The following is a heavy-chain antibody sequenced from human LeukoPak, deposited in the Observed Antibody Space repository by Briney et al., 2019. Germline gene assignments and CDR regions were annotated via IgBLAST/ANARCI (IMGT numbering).Heavy chain of an antibody. J-gene: IGHJ4*02. V-gene: IGHV3-49*04. D-gene: IGHD1-7*01. Sequence: GGSLRLSCTASGFTFGDYAMSWVRQAPGKGLEWVGFIRSKAYGGTTEYAASVKGRFTISRDDSKSIAYLQMNSLKTEDTAVYYCTSSITGTTDFDYWGQGTLVTVSS. CDR2: IRSKAYGGTT. CDR1: GFTFGDYA. CDR3: TSSITGTTDFDY.